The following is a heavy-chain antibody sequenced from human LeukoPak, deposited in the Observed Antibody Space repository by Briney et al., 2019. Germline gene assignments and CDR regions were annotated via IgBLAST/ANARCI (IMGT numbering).Heavy chain of an antibody. D-gene: IGHD3-3*01. J-gene: IGHJ5*02. Sequence: SETLSLTCAVSGYSISSSNWWGWIRQPPGKGLEWIGYIYYSGSTYYNPSLKSRVTISVDTSKNQFSLKLSSVTAADTAVYYCAGTLITIFGVVDSPWGQGTLVTVSS. CDR3: AGTLITIFGVVDSP. V-gene: IGHV4-28*01. CDR1: GYSISSSNW. CDR2: IYYSGST.